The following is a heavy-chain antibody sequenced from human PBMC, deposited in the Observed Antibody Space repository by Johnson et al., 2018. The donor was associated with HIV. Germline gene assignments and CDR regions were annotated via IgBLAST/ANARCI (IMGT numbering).Heavy chain of an antibody. J-gene: IGHJ3*02. CDR2: ISYDGSNK. CDR3: ARANYYHN. Sequence: QVQLVESGGGVVQPGRSLRLSCAASGFTFSSYAMHWVRQAPGKGLEWVAVISYDGSNKYYGDSVKGRFTISRDTSKSTLYLQMNSQRAEDTAVYYCARANYYHNWGQGTMVTVSS. CDR1: GFTFSSYA. D-gene: IGHD3-10*01. V-gene: IGHV3-30*04.